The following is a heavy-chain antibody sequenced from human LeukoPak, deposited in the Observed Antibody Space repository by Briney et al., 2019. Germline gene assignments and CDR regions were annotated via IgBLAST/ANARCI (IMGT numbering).Heavy chain of an antibody. CDR2: GNSDGSST. V-gene: IGHV3-74*01. J-gene: IGHJ4*02. CDR1: GFTFSSHW. Sequence: GGSLRLSCAASGFTFSSHWMHWVRQVPGKGLVWVSRGNSDGSSTSYADSVKGRFTISRDNAKDTLYLQMNSLRAEATAVYYCARASGLGTTKVVDYWGQGTLVTVSS. CDR3: ARASGLGTTKVVDY. D-gene: IGHD1-26*01.